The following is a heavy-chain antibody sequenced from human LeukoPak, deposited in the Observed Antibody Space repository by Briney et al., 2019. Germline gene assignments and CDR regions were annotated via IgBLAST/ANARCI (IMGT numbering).Heavy chain of an antibody. J-gene: IGHJ4*02. CDR1: GFTFSRSA. Sequence: PGGSLRLSCEVSGFTFSRSAMSWVRQAPGKGLEWVSGTSISGESTYYADSVQGRFTISRDNSKNTLYLQMCDLRVEDTAVFYCAKEEVPNDYWGQGILVTVSS. V-gene: IGHV3-23*01. CDR2: TSISGEST. CDR3: AKEEVPNDY.